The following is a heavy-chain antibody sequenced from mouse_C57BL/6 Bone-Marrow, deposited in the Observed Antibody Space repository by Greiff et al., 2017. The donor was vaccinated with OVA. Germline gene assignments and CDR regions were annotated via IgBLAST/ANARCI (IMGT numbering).Heavy chain of an antibody. Sequence: VKLQQPGAELVKPGASVKLSCKASGYTFTSYWMQWVKQRPGQGLEWIGEIDPSDSYTNYNQKFKGKATLTVDTSSSTAYMQLSSLTSEDSAVYYCARNAYWGQGTLVTVSA. CDR1: GYTFTSYW. CDR2: IDPSDSYT. V-gene: IGHV1-50*01. J-gene: IGHJ3*01. CDR3: ARNAY.